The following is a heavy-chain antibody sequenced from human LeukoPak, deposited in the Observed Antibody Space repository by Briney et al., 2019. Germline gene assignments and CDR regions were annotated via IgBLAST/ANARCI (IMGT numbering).Heavy chain of an antibody. CDR3: ATLEMATIISEIYFDY. J-gene: IGHJ4*02. D-gene: IGHD5-24*01. CDR1: GFTFSSYA. V-gene: IGHV3-23*01. Sequence: GGSLRLSCAASGFTFSSYAMSWVCQAPGKGLEWVSAISGSGGSTYYADSVKGRFTISRDNSKNTLYLQMNSLRAEDTAVYYCATLEMATIISEIYFDYWGQGTLVTVSS. CDR2: ISGSGGST.